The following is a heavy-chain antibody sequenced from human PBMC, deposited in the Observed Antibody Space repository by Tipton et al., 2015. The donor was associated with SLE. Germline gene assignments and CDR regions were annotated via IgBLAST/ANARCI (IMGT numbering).Heavy chain of an antibody. J-gene: IGHJ4*02. D-gene: IGHD3-10*01. Sequence: QLVQSGPEVKKPGASVKVSCEASGYTFTNSDINWVRQAPGQGPEWVGRISAYTGNTIYAQKFQGRVTMTTDTSTSTAYMELRSLRSDDTAVYYCYVLRGVSDYWGQGTLVTVSS. CDR3: YVLRGVSDY. CDR1: GYTFTNSD. CDR2: ISAYTGNT. V-gene: IGHV1-18*01.